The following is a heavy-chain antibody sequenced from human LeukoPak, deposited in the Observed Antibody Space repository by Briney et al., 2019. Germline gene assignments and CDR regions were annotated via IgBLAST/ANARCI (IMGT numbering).Heavy chain of an antibody. CDR2: IDQDGSEK. V-gene: IGHV3-7*01. CDR3: ARDRSLTDP. Sequence: GGSLRLSCAASGFTFTDYWMSWVRQAPGRGLEWVANIDQDGSEKYYVDSVKGRFTISRDNAKNSLFLQMNSLRAEDTAVYYCARDRSLTDPWGQGTLVIVSS. J-gene: IGHJ5*02. CDR1: GFTFTDYW.